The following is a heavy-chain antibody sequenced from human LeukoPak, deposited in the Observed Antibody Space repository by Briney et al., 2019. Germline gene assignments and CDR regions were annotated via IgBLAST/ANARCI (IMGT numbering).Heavy chain of an antibody. V-gene: IGHV4-61*02. Sequence: SQTLSLTCTVSGGSISSGSYYWSWIRQPAGKGLEWIGRVYTSGSTNYNPSLKSRVTISVDASKNQFSLELSSVTAADTAVYYCARAVPAGYCSSTSCYIRGQNYYYYYMDVWGKGTTVTVSS. CDR3: ARAVPAGYCSSTSCYIRGQNYYYYYMDV. D-gene: IGHD2-2*02. J-gene: IGHJ6*03. CDR1: GGSISSGSYY. CDR2: VYTSGST.